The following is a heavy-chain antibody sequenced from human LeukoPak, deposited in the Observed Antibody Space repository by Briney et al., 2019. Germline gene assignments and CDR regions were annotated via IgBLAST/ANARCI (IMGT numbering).Heavy chain of an antibody. CDR2: IYPRDGST. D-gene: IGHD3-22*01. CDR1: GYSFTSNY. V-gene: IGHV1-46*01. J-gene: IGHJ4*02. Sequence: ASVKVSCKASGYSFTSNYIHWVRQAPGQGLEWMGMIYPRDGSTSYAQKFQGRVTITADESTSTAYMELSSLTSEDTAVYFCARQPGSGYLTPFDYWGQGTLVTVSS. CDR3: ARQPGSGYLTPFDY.